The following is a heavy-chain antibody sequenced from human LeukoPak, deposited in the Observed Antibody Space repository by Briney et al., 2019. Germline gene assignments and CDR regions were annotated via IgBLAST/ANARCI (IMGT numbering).Heavy chain of an antibody. D-gene: IGHD5-24*01. J-gene: IGHJ4*02. CDR1: GGSISREDYY. Sequence: PSETLSLTCTVSGGSISREDYYWSWIPQPPGKGLEWIGYIYYSGSTYYNPSLKSRVTISVDTSKNQFSLKLSSVTAADTAVYYCARDGDGYHDYWGQGTLVTVSS. CDR2: IYYSGST. V-gene: IGHV4-30-4*01. CDR3: ARDGDGYHDY.